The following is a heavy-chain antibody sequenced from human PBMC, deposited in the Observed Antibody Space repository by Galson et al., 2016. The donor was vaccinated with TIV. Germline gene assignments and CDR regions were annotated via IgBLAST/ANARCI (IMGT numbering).Heavy chain of an antibody. D-gene: IGHD6-19*01. Sequence: PALVKPTQTLTLTCTFSGFSLSRSRMCVTWMRQPPGKALEWLARIDGDDDTYYNNFLATRLFITKDTSRNQVVLTLTNLDPADTATYYCARASSDYFYNYGMDGWGPGTTVTVS. CDR3: ARASSDYFYNYGMDG. V-gene: IGHV2-70*11. J-gene: IGHJ6*02. CDR2: IDGDDDT. CDR1: GFSLSRSRMC.